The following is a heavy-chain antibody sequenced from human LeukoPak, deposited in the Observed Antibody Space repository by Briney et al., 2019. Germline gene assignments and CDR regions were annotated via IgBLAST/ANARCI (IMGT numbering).Heavy chain of an antibody. D-gene: IGHD3-3*01. CDR2: IIPIFGTA. J-gene: IGHJ6*03. CDR3: ATAPAMRNSWSGPTPMNYSYYMDV. CDR1: GGTFSSYA. Sequence: SVKVSCKASGGTFSSYAISWVRQAPGQGLEWMGAIIPIFGTANYAQKFQGRVTITADESTSTAYMQLSSLRSEDTAVYYCATAPAMRNSWSGPTPMNYSYYMDVWGKGTTVTVFS. V-gene: IGHV1-69*13.